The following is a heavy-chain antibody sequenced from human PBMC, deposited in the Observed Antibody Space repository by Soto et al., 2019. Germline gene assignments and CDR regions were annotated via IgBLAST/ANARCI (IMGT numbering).Heavy chain of an antibody. CDR3: AADLPDWGAYAFDY. V-gene: IGHV3-15*07. CDR2: IKSKTDGGTT. J-gene: IGHJ4*02. D-gene: IGHD3-16*01. Sequence: EVQLVESGGGLVEPGGSLRLSCAASGFTFTNAWLNWVRQAPGKGREGVGRIKSKTDGGTTDYAAPVKGRFTISRDDSENTVYLQMNSLKTEDTAVYYCAADLPDWGAYAFDYWGQGTLVTVSS. CDR1: GFTFTNAW.